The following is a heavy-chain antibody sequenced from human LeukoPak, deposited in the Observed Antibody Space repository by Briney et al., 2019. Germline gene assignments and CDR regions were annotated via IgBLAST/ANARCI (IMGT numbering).Heavy chain of an antibody. CDR3: ARHEAKTAGPYYGIDV. Sequence: PSETLSLTCTVSGDSISSHYWSWIRQPPGKGLEGRGYIYYSGRTNYNPSLKTLITISINTSNNHFSLNLSSVTAADTAVYYCARHEAKTAGPYYGIDVWGQGTTVTVSS. D-gene: IGHD4/OR15-4a*01. CDR1: GDSISSHY. J-gene: IGHJ6*02. V-gene: IGHV4-59*08. CDR2: IYYSGRT.